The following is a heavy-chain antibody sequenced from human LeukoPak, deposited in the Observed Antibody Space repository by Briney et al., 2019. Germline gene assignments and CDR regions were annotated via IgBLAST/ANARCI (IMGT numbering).Heavy chain of an antibody. D-gene: IGHD5-24*01. CDR3: ARRAYNWGAFDI. J-gene: IGHJ3*02. CDR1: GFTFTNYA. V-gene: IGHV3-23*01. Sequence: PGGSLRLSCAAPGFTFTNYAMNGVRQAPGKGLEWVSTLSPSGADTYYADSVKGRFTISRDISKNTLYLQMNSLRAEDTAVYYCARRAYNWGAFDIWGQGTMVTVSS. CDR2: LSPSGADT.